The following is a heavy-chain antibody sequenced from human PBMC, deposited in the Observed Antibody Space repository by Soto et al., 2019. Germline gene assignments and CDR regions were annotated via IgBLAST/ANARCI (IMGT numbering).Heavy chain of an antibody. V-gene: IGHV4-34*01. CDR1: GGSFSDYY. J-gene: IGHJ5*02. CDR3: AREGRYYASGRFWWFDP. D-gene: IGHD3-10*01. CDR2: INHSGST. Sequence: PSETLSLTCAVYGGSFSDYYWSWIRQPPGKGLEWIGEINHSGSTNYNPSLKSRVTISVDTSKNQFSLKLSSVTAADTAVDYCAREGRYYASGRFWWFDPWGQGTLVTVSS.